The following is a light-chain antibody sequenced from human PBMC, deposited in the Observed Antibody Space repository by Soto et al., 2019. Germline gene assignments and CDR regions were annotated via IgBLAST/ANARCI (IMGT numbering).Light chain of an antibody. CDR3: QQRSDWPWT. V-gene: IGKV3-11*01. CDR2: DAS. Sequence: EIVLTQSPATLSLSPGERATLSCRASQSISGYLAWYQQRPGQAPRLLVYDASNRATGIPARFSGSGSGTDFTLTISILEPDDFAVYYCQQRSDWPWTFGQGTKVEIK. CDR1: QSISGY. J-gene: IGKJ1*01.